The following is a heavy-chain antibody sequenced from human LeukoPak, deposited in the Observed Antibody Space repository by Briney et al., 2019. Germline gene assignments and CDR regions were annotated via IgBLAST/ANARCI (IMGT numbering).Heavy chain of an antibody. CDR2: MWYDGSEK. J-gene: IGHJ4*02. CDR3: ARDASGFDY. Sequence: PSGGSLRLSCVASGFIFSNYGMHWVRQSPGKGLECVALMWYDGSEKHYADSVKGRFTISRDSSKNTLYLQMNSLRAEDTAVYYCARDASGFDYWGQGTLVTVSS. D-gene: IGHD2-15*01. CDR1: GFIFSNYG. V-gene: IGHV3-33*01.